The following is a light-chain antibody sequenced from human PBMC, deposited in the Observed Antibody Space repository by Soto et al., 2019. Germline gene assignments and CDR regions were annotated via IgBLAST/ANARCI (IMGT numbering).Light chain of an antibody. CDR1: RRDFGAYNY. J-gene: IGLJ1*01. V-gene: IGLV2-14*01. CDR2: EVP. Sequence: SALTQPASVSGSPGQSIAISCTGTRRDFGAYNYVSWYQQHPGKAPKLMISEVPNRPSGVSDRFSGSQSGKTASLTISGLQAEDEAENYCSSFTSRFTFVFGTGNKVTVL. CDR3: SSFTSRFTFV.